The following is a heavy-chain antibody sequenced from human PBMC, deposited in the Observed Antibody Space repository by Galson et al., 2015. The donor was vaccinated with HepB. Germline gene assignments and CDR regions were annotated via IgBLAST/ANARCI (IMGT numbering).Heavy chain of an antibody. CDR3: ARSWPRNHYYYGMDD. Sequence: SLRLSCAASGFTFSSYSMNWVRQAPGKGLEWVSYISSSSSTIYYADSVKGRFTISRDNAKNSLYLQMNSLRDEDTAVYYCARSWPRNHYYYGMDDWGQGTTVTVSS. V-gene: IGHV3-48*02. CDR1: GFTFSSYS. J-gene: IGHJ6*02. CDR2: ISSSSSTI.